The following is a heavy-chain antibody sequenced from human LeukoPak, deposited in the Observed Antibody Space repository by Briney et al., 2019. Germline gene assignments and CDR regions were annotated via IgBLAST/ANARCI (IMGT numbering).Heavy chain of an antibody. V-gene: IGHV4-61*02. D-gene: IGHD2-8*01. Sequence: KPSETLSLTCSVSGGSIYSGTYYWSWIRQSAGKGLEWIGRIYTSGSTNYHPSLKSRVTMSVDTSKNQFSLKLSSVTAADTAVYYCARDVPYCTNGICYVRDYYYYMDVRGKGTTVTVSS. CDR3: ARDVPYCTNGICYVRDYYYYMDV. CDR2: IYTSGST. J-gene: IGHJ6*03. CDR1: GGSIYSGTYY.